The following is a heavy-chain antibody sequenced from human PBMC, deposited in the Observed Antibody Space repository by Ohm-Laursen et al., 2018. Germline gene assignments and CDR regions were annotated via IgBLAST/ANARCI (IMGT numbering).Heavy chain of an antibody. V-gene: IGHV3-53*01. Sequence: SLRLSCAASGFTVISNYMNWVRQAPGKGLEWVSVIYSGESTYYADSVKGRFTISRDNSKNTLYLQMNSLRAEDTAVYYCASLGYCSGGSCLWAFDIWGQGTMVTVSS. CDR1: GFTVISNY. J-gene: IGHJ3*02. D-gene: IGHD2-15*01. CDR2: IYSGEST. CDR3: ASLGYCSGGSCLWAFDI.